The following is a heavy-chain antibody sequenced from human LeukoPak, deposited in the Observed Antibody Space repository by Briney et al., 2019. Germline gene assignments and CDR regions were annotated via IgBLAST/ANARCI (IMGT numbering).Heavy chain of an antibody. CDR1: GGSFSGYY. J-gene: IGHJ5*02. CDR3: ARGRSRLLFEP. V-gene: IGHV4-34*01. CDR2: INHSGST. D-gene: IGHD2-15*01. Sequence: SETLSLTCAVYGGSFSGYYWSWIRQPPGKGLEWIGEINHSGSTNYNPSLKSRVTISVDTSKNQFSLKLSSVTAADTAVYYCARGRSRLLFEPWGRGTLVTVSS.